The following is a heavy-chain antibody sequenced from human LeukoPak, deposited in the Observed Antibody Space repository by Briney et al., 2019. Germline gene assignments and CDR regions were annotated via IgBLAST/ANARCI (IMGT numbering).Heavy chain of an antibody. J-gene: IGHJ4*02. Sequence: GGSLRLSCAASGFTFSSYAMSWVRQAPGKGLEWVSTTSASAGSTYYADSVKGRFTVSRDNSKNTLYLQMNSLRAEDTAVYYCAKGDCSSGSCYFDYWGQGSQVTVSS. V-gene: IGHV3-23*01. CDR1: GFTFSSYA. D-gene: IGHD2-15*01. CDR2: TSASAGST. CDR3: AKGDCSSGSCYFDY.